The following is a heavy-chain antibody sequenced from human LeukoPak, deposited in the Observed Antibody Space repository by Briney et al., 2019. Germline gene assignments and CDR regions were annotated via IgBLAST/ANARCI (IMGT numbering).Heavy chain of an antibody. CDR2: IYYSGST. CDR1: GGSISSSSYY. V-gene: IGHV4-61*01. J-gene: IGHJ5*02. CDR3: ASAVSTWPSWFDP. D-gene: IGHD5-12*01. Sequence: SETLSLTCTVSGGSISSSSYYWSWIRQPPGKGLEWIGYIYYSGSTRYNPSLKSRVTISVDTSRYQFSLRLSSLTAADTAIYYCASAVSTWPSWFDPWGQGTLVTVSS.